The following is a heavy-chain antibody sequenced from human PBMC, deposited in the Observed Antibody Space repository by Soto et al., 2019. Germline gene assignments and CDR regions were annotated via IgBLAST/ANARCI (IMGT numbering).Heavy chain of an antibody. J-gene: IGHJ6*02. CDR2: ISYDGSNK. Sequence: GGSLRLSCAASGFTFSSYAMHWVRQAPGKGLEWVAVISYDGSNKYYADSVKGRFTISRDNSKNTLYLQMNSLRAEDTAVYYCARDEAPLRFWEWLPYYYYGMDVWGQGTTVTVSS. D-gene: IGHD3-3*01. V-gene: IGHV3-30-3*01. CDR1: GFTFSSYA. CDR3: ARDEAPLRFWEWLPYYYYGMDV.